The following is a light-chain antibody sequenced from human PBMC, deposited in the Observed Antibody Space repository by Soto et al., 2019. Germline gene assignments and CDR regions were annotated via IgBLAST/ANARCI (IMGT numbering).Light chain of an antibody. V-gene: IGKV3-20*01. CDR2: GAS. J-gene: IGKJ2*01. CDR1: QSVRSRY. CDR3: QQYGGSPPVT. Sequence: EIVLTQSPGTLSLSPGERATLSCSASQSVRSRYLAWYQQKPGQAPRLLIYGASSRATRIPDRFSGSGSGTGFLLPITRLDPEDFAVYYCQQYGGSPPVTFGQGTKLEIK.